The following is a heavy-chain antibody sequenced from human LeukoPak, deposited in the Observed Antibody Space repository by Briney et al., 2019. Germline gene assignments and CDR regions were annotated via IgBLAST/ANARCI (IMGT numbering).Heavy chain of an antibody. CDR2: IYYSGST. CDR1: GGSISSYY. J-gene: IGHJ3*02. Sequence: SETLSLTCTVSGGSISSYYWSWIRQPPGKGLEWIGYIYYSGSTNYNPSHKSRVTISVDTSKNQFSLKLSSVTAADTAVYYCARWGREQPYAFDIWGQGTMVTVSS. V-gene: IGHV4-59*08. CDR3: ARWGREQPYAFDI. D-gene: IGHD1-26*01.